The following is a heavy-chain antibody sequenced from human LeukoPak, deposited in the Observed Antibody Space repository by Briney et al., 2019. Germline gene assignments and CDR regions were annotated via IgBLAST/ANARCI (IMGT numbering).Heavy chain of an antibody. CDR1: GASISRYY. D-gene: IGHD3-22*01. CDR3: ATDSSGYYVPDY. Sequence: SETLSLTCSVSGASISRYYWTWIRQPVGKGLEWFGRLYTNGTVNYNPSLKSRVTMSVDTSKNQFSLKLSSVTAADTAVYYCATDSSGYYVPDYWGQGTLVTVSS. CDR2: LYTNGTV. V-gene: IGHV4-4*07. J-gene: IGHJ4*02.